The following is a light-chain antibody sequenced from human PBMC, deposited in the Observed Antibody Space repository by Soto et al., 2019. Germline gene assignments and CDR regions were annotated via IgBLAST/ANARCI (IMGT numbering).Light chain of an antibody. V-gene: IGKV3-15*01. CDR2: GAS. CDR1: QSISGT. Sequence: EIVFTQSPCTLSLSPGERATLSCRASQSISGTLAWYQQKPGQAPRLLIYGASTRAAGFPARFSGSGSGTDFTLTISSLQSEDFAVYYCQQYDNWPWTFGQGTKVDIK. CDR3: QQYDNWPWT. J-gene: IGKJ1*01.